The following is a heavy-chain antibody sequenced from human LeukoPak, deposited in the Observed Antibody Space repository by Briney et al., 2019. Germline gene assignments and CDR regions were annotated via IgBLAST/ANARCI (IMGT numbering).Heavy chain of an antibody. CDR2: ISSSSSYI. J-gene: IGHJ3*02. Sequence: PGGSLRLSCAASGFTFSSYSMNWVRQAPGKGLEWVSSISSSSSYIYYADSVKGRFTISRDNAKNPLYLQMNSLRAEDTAVYYCARDQYYDSSGYRDFDIWGQGTMVTVSS. D-gene: IGHD3-22*01. CDR3: ARDQYYDSSGYRDFDI. CDR1: GFTFSSYS. V-gene: IGHV3-21*01.